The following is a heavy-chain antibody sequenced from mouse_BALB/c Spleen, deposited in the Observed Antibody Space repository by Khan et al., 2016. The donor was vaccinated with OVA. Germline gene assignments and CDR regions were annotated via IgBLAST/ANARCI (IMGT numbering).Heavy chain of an antibody. Sequence: QVQLKQSGTELAKPGASVKMSCKASGYTFISYWMHWVKQRPGQGLEWIGYINPSTDYTEYNQKFKDKATLTTDKSYNTAYMQLSSLPSADSAVYYCARRGLYCIFVYWGQGTRLTVSA. CDR2: INPSTDYT. CDR1: GYTFISYW. D-gene: IGHD2-12*01. J-gene: IGHJ3*01. CDR3: ARRGLYCIFVY. V-gene: IGHV1-7*01.